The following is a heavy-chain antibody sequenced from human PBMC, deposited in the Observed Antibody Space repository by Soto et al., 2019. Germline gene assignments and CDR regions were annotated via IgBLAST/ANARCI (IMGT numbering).Heavy chain of an antibody. CDR1: GGSVRSDDYF. CDR2: ISHSGTA. J-gene: IGHJ4*02. V-gene: IGHV4-30-4*01. D-gene: IGHD3-9*01. CDR3: ARGHYDVLTGYYVRYFDY. Sequence: QVQLQESGPGLVKPSQTLSLRCSVSGGSVRSDDYFWSWIRQPPGKALEWMGYISHSGTACYNPSLKRRLAMSIDTSKKHFSLSLRSLTAADTATYYCARGHYDVLTGYYVRYFDYWGRGTRVTVSS.